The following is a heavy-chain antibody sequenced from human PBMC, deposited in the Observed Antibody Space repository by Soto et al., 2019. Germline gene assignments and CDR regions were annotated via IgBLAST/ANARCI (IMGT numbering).Heavy chain of an antibody. J-gene: IGHJ4*02. CDR3: ATTPQPSPPFGELLSY. V-gene: IGHV1-3*01. CDR2: INAGNGNT. Sequence: ASVKVSCKASGYTFTSYAMHWVRQAPGQRVEWMGWINAGNGNTKYSQKFQGRVTITRDTSASTAYMELSSLRSEDTAVYYCATTPQPSPPFGELLSYWRQGTLVTVSS. D-gene: IGHD3-10*01. CDR1: GYTFTSYA.